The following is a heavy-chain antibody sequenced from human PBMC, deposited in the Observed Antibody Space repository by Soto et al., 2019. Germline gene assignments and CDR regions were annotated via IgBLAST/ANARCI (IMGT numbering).Heavy chain of an antibody. D-gene: IGHD2-2*01. CDR3: ASDIVVVPAAILTYYYYGMDV. V-gene: IGHV1-69*01. CDR2: IIPIFGTA. CDR1: GGTLSSYA. J-gene: IGHJ6*02. Sequence: QVQLVQSGAEVKKPGSSVKVSCKASGGTLSSYAISWVRQAPGQGLEWMGGIIPIFGTANYAQKFQGRVTITADESTSTAYMELSSLRSEDTAVYYCASDIVVVPAAILTYYYYGMDVWGQGTTVTVSS.